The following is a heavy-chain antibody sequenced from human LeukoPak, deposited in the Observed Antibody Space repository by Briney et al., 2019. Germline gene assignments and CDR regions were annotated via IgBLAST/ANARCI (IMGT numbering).Heavy chain of an antibody. V-gene: IGHV3-48*03. J-gene: IGHJ4*02. D-gene: IGHD1-26*01. CDR2: ISSSGSTI. CDR1: GFTFSSYE. Sequence: QPGGSLRLTCAASGFTFSSYEMNWVRQAPGEGLEWVSYISSSGSTIYYADSVKGRFTISRDNAKNSLYLQMNSLRAEDTAVYYCASGYSGSLYFDYWGQGTLVTVSS. CDR3: ASGYSGSLYFDY.